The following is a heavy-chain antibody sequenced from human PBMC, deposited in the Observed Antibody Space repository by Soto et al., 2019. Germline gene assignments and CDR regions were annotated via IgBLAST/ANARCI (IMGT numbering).Heavy chain of an antibody. J-gene: IGHJ4*02. D-gene: IGHD3-9*01. CDR2: INAGNGNT. CDR1: GFTFPSSA. Sequence: ASVKVSCKASGFTFPSSAVQWVRQARGQLLEWMGWINAGNGNTKYSQKFQGRVTITRDTSASTAYMELSSLRSEDTAVYYCARDSPGRYFDWLTHFDYWGQGTLVTVSS. V-gene: IGHV1-3*01. CDR3: ARDSPGRYFDWLTHFDY.